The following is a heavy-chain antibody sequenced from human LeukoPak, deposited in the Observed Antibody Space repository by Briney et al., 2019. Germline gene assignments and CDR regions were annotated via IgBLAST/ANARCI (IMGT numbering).Heavy chain of an antibody. J-gene: IGHJ4*02. Sequence: SETLSLTCAVYGGSFSGYYWSWIRQPPGKGLEWIGEINHSGSTNYNPSLKSRVTISVDTSKNQFSLKLSSVTAADTAVYYCARRVDWITMVRGVSTFDYWGQGTLVTVSS. CDR3: ARRVDWITMVRGVSTFDY. V-gene: IGHV4-34*01. CDR2: INHSGST. D-gene: IGHD3-10*01. CDR1: GGSFSGYY.